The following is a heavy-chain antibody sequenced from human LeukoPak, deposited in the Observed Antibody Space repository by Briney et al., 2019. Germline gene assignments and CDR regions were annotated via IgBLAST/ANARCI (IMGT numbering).Heavy chain of an antibody. V-gene: IGHV1-8*01. CDR2: MSPDSGYT. CDR3: EIYTGYDSF. Sequence: ASLKVSCKASGYTFTSYDITWVRQATGQGLEWMGWMSPDSGYTGYAQTFQGRVSLTRNTSVSTAFMELSSLRSEDTAVYYCEIYTGYDSFWGQGTLVTVSS. CDR1: GYTFTSYD. D-gene: IGHD5-12*01. J-gene: IGHJ4*02.